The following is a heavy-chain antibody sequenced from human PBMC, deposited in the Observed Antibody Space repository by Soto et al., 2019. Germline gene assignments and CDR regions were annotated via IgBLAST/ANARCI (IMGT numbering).Heavy chain of an antibody. D-gene: IGHD3-10*01. CDR3: ARFYYASGSLVVRAPDY. V-gene: IGHV4-31*03. J-gene: IGHJ4*02. CDR1: GGSISTGGYY. Sequence: SETLSLTCTVSGGSISTGGYYWSWIRQHPGKGLEWIGYIYYSGSAYYNPSLQSRLTMSVDTSKNQFSLKLNSVTAADTAVYYCARFYYASGSLVVRAPDYWGQGTMVTVSS. CDR2: IYYSGSA.